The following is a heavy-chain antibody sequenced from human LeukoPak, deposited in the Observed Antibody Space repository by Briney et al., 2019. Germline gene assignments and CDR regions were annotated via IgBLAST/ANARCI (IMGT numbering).Heavy chain of an antibody. CDR3: AKDTPLCYFDY. CDR1: GFTFDGYA. V-gene: IGHV3-48*01. J-gene: IGHJ4*02. CDR2: ISSSSSTI. Sequence: GGSLRLSCAASGFTFDGYALNWVRQAPGKGLEWVSYISSSSSTIYYADSVKGRFTISRDNAKNSLYLQMNSLRAEDTAVYYCAKDTPLCYFDYWGQGTLVTVSS. D-gene: IGHD3-16*01.